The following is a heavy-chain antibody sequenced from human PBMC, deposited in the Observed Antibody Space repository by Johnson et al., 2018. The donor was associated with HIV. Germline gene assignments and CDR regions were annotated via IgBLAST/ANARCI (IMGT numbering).Heavy chain of an antibody. CDR3: ASQGAPAFDI. V-gene: IGHV3-13*01. CDR1: GFTFSSYD. Sequence: VQLVESGGGLVQPGGSLRLSCAASGFTFSSYDMHWVRQATGKGLEWVSAIGTAGDTYYPGSVKGRFTISRDNSKNTLYLQMNSLRAEDTAVYYCASQGAPAFDIWGQGTMVTVSS. CDR2: IGTAGDT. J-gene: IGHJ3*02.